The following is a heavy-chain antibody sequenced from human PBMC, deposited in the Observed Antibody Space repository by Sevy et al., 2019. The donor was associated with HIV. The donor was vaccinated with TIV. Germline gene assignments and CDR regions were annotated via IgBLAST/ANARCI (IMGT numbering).Heavy chain of an antibody. CDR1: GFSLTTSGVG. J-gene: IGHJ5*02. CDR2: IYWDDDK. V-gene: IGHV2-5*02. CDR3: AYIPDNYDILTGYFPNWFDP. D-gene: IGHD3-9*01. Sequence: SGPTLVKPTQTLTLTCTFSGFSLTTSGVGVGWIRQPPGKALEWLALIYWDDDKRYSPSQKSRLTITKDTSKNQVVLTMTNMDPVDTATYYCAYIPDNYDILTGYFPNWFDPWGQGTLVTVSS.